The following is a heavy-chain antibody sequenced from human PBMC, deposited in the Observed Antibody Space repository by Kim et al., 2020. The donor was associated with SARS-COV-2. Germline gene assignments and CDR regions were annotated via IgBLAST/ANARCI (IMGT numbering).Heavy chain of an antibody. J-gene: IGHJ4*02. Sequence: GGSLRLSCAASGFTVSSNYMSWVRQAPGKGLEWVSVIYSGGSTYYADSVKGRFTISRDNSKNTLYLQMNSLRAEDTAVYYCASLGRDGYNEYYFDYWGQGTLVTVSS. D-gene: IGHD5-12*01. CDR2: IYSGGST. CDR3: ASLGRDGYNEYYFDY. V-gene: IGHV3-66*01. CDR1: GFTVSSNY.